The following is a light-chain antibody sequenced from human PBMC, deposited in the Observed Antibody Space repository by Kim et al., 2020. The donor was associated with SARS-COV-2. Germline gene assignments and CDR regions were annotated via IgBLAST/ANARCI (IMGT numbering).Light chain of an antibody. V-gene: IGKV3-20*01. CDR3: HLYGSSPYT. Sequence: EIVLTQSPGTLSLSPGERATLSCRASQSVSSSYLAWYQQKPGQAPRLLIYDASSRATGIPDRFSGSGSGTDFTLTISRLEPEDFAVYYCHLYGSSPYTFGQGTKLEI. CDR2: DAS. CDR1: QSVSSSY. J-gene: IGKJ2*01.